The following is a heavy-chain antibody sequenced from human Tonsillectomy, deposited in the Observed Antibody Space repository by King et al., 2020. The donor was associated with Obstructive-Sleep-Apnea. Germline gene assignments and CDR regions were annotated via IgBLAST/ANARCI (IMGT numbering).Heavy chain of an antibody. D-gene: IGHD5-12*01. CDR1: GGSISNYY. Sequence: VQLQESGPGLVKPSETLSLTCTVSGGSISNYYWSWIRQPPGKGLEWIGYMYYSGNTNFNPSLKSRVTISADTSKIQFSLRLSSVTAADTPVYYCARHRGVEDYGGYGDYFDYWGQGTLVTVSS. CDR3: ARHRGVEDYGGYGDYFDY. V-gene: IGHV4-59*08. CDR2: MYYSGNT. J-gene: IGHJ4*02.